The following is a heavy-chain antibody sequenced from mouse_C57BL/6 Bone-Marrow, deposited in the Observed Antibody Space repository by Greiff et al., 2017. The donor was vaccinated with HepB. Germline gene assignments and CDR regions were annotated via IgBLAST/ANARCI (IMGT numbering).Heavy chain of an antibody. CDR1: GFSLTSYG. V-gene: IGHV2-6*01. J-gene: IGHJ3*01. CDR2: IWGVGST. Sequence: VQGVESGPGLVAPSQSLSITCTVSGFSLTSYGVDWVRQSPGKGLEWLGVIWGVGSTNYNSALKSRLSISKDNSKSQVFLKMNSLQTDDTAMYYCASEDDYDGGFAYWGQGTLVTVSA. CDR3: ASEDDYDGGFAY. D-gene: IGHD2-4*01.